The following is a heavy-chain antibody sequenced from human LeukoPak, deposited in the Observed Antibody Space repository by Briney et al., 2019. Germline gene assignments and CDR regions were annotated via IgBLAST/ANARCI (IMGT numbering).Heavy chain of an antibody. V-gene: IGHV4-39*07. CDR1: GGSISSSSYY. CDR3: ARRGWLQSTYYYYYYMDV. Sequence: SETLSLTCIVPGGSISSSSYYWAWIRQSPGKGLEWIGTFSSGGSAYYNPSLTSRVSISKDTSDNQFSLRLYSVTAADTAVYYCARRGWLQSTYYYYYYMDVWGKGTTVTVSS. D-gene: IGHD5-24*01. CDR2: FSSGGSA. J-gene: IGHJ6*03.